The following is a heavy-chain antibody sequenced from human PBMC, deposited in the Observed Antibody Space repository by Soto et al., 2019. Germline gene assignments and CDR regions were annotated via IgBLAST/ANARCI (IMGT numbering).Heavy chain of an antibody. CDR1: GFTFTSSA. CDR2: IVVGSGNT. J-gene: IGHJ6*02. D-gene: IGHD5-18*01. Sequence: GASVKVSCKASGFTFTSSAVQWVRQARGQRLEWIGWIVVGSGNTNYAQKFQERVTITRDMSTSTAYMELSSLRSEDTAVYYCAADSRGLWIQLWSGSHYYYGMDVWGQGTTVTVSS. CDR3: AADSRGLWIQLWSGSHYYYGMDV. V-gene: IGHV1-58*01.